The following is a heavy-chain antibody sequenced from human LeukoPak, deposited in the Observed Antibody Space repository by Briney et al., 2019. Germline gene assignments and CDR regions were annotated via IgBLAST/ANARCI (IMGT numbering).Heavy chain of an antibody. CDR1: GFTFSSYA. Sequence: GGSLRLSCAASGFTFSSYAMSWVRRAPGKGLEWVSAISGSGGSTYYADSVKGRFTISRDNSKNTLYLQMNSLRAEDTAVYYCAKDLWDAAVAGPFDYWGQGTLVTVSS. V-gene: IGHV3-23*01. CDR3: AKDLWDAAVAGPFDY. J-gene: IGHJ4*02. CDR2: ISGSGGST. D-gene: IGHD6-19*01.